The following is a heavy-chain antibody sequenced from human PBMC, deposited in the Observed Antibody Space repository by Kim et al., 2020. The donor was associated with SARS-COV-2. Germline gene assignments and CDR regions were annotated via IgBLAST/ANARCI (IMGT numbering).Heavy chain of an antibody. CDR3: ARGVGSYYDY. D-gene: IGHD1-26*01. V-gene: IGHV1-3*01. CDR2: NT. Sequence: NTKSSPKFTGRVTSTRDTSASTTYMELSSLRSEDTVVYYCARGVGSYYDYWGQGTLVTVSS. J-gene: IGHJ4*02.